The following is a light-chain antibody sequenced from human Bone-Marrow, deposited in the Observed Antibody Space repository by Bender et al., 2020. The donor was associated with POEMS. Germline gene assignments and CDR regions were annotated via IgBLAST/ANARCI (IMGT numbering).Light chain of an antibody. CDR3: SSYTAYTTLV. CDR1: SRDVGSSNL. CDR2: DVT. Sequence: QSALTQPASISGSPGQAITISCTGTSRDVGSSNLVSWYRQHPGKAPKLLIFDVTNRPPGISNRFSGSKSGITASLTISGLQAEDEADYYCSSYTAYTTLVFGGGTKVTVL. V-gene: IGLV2-14*02. J-gene: IGLJ3*02.